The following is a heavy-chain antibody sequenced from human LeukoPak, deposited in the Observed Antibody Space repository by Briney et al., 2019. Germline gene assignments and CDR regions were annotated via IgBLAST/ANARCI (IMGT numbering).Heavy chain of an antibody. J-gene: IGHJ4*02. CDR3: AKDTKYNRNYVNY. V-gene: IGHV3-48*03. Sequence: PGGSLRLSCAASGFTFGSYEMNWVRQAPGKGLEWVSYISTTGSSIYYADSVKGRFTISRDNVKNLLYLQMNSLRAEDTAVYYCAKDTKYNRNYVNYWGQGTLVTVSS. CDR1: GFTFGSYE. D-gene: IGHD1-14*01. CDR2: ISTTGSSI.